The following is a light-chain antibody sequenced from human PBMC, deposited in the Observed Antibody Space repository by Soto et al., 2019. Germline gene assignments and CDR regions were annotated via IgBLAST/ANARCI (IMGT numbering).Light chain of an antibody. V-gene: IGLV1-44*01. CDR3: SAWDNSLNGYV. J-gene: IGLJ1*01. CDR1: SSNIGSNT. Sequence: QSVLTQPLSVSASPGQRVTISCSGGSSNIGSNTVACYQHLPGTAPPRLLFTADQRPSGVPGRFSAAKSGTAAALAISGLQSEDEGDYYCSAWDNSLNGYVFGPGTKLTVL. CDR2: TAD.